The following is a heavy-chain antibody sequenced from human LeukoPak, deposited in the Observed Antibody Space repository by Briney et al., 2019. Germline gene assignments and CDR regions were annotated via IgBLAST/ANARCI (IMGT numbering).Heavy chain of an antibody. V-gene: IGHV3-23*01. CDR1: GFTFSSYA. CDR2: ISGSGGST. D-gene: IGHD2-2*01. CDR3: VRDTRSLFDY. J-gene: IGHJ4*02. Sequence: SGGSLRLSCAASGFTFSSYAMSWVRQAPGKGLEWVSAISGSGGSTYYADSVKGRFTISRDNSKNTLYLQINSLSDEDTAVYYCVRDTRSLFDYWGQGTLVTVSS.